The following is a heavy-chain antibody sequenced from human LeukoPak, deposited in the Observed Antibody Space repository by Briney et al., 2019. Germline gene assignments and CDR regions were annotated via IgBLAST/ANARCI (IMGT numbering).Heavy chain of an antibody. CDR1: CGSITGYH. CDR3: ARRSGRTPNYFDP. V-gene: IGHV4-59*08. J-gene: IGHJ5*02. CDR2: IYSSETN. Sequence: SDTLSLTCTLSCGSITGYHWSWIRQPPGKRLEWIGYIYSSETNNYKPSLKSRVTISVDTSKNEFSLKLSSVTAADTAVYYCARRSGRTPNYFDPWGQGALVTVSS. D-gene: IGHD6-25*01.